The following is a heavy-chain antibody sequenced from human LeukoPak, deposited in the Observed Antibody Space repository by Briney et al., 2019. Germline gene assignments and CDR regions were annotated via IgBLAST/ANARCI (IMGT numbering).Heavy chain of an antibody. Sequence: AAVKVSCKASGYTFTGYYMHWVRQAPGQGLEWMGWINPNNGDAGYAHRFQGRVTMIRDTSINTAYMELSGLRSDDTAVYYCGRGVSNVHNKPNWSDPWGQGTLVTVSS. J-gene: IGHJ5*02. CDR1: GYTFTGYY. V-gene: IGHV1-2*02. CDR2: INPNNGDA. D-gene: IGHD5-24*01. CDR3: GRGVSNVHNKPNWSDP.